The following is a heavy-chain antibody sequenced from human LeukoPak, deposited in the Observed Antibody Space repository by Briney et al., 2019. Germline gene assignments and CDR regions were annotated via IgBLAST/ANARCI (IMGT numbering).Heavy chain of an antibody. CDR2: IISRGGST. CDR1: GFTFSGYT. J-gene: IGHJ6*03. V-gene: IGHV3-64*02. D-gene: IGHD3-3*01. Sequence: GGSLRLSCAASGFTFSGYTLHWVRQSPGKGLEYVSAIISRGGSTHYADSVKGSFTISRDNSKKTLYLQMHSLRDEDMAVYYCARITMGATSANFYYYFLDAWGKGTTVTVSS. CDR3: ARITMGATSANFYYYFLDA.